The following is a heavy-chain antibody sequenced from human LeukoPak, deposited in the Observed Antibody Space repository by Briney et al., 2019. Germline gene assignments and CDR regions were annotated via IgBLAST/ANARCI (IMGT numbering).Heavy chain of an antibody. Sequence: QTLSLTCAVSGDSVSSNSAAWNWIRQSPSRGLAWLGRTYYRSRWNNDYVLSVKSRIIVSPDTSKNQFSLQLDSVTPEDTAVYYCAREVAGTGAFDYWGQGTLVTVSS. CDR1: GDSVSSNSAA. CDR2: TYYRSRWNN. D-gene: IGHD2-15*01. V-gene: IGHV6-1*01. J-gene: IGHJ4*02. CDR3: AREVAGTGAFDY.